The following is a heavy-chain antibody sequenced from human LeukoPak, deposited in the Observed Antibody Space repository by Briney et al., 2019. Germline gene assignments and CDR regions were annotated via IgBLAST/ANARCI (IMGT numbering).Heavy chain of an antibody. D-gene: IGHD3-3*01. CDR2: ISPYNGNT. J-gene: IGHJ4*02. V-gene: IGHV1-18*01. CDR1: GYTFTSYG. CDR3: ARDRGDFWSGYYPSDY. Sequence: GASVKVSCKASGYTFTSYGISWVRQAPGQGLEWMGWISPYNGNTNYAQKLQGRVTMTTDTSTSTAYMELRSLRSDDTAVYYCARDRGDFWSGYYPSDYWGQGTLVTVSS.